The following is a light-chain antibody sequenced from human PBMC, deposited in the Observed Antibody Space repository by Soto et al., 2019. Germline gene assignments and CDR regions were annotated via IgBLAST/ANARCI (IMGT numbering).Light chain of an antibody. CDR3: CSFAGSGYV. Sequence: QSVLPQPPSASGSLGQSVNISCIGTSSDVGGYNFVSWFQQRPGEAPKLLIYEVSNRPSGVPDRFSGSKSGNTASLTVSGLQADDEADYYCCSFAGSGYVFGSGAKVTVL. CDR1: SSDVGGYNF. CDR2: EVS. V-gene: IGLV2-8*01. J-gene: IGLJ1*01.